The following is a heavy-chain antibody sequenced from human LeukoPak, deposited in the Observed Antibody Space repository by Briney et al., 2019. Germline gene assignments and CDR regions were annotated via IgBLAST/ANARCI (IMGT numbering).Heavy chain of an antibody. CDR3: AELGITMIGGV. D-gene: IGHD3-10*02. CDR2: IKQDGTEK. V-gene: IGHV3-7*01. J-gene: IGHJ6*04. CDR1: GFTFTTYW. Sequence: GGSLRLSCAASGFTFTTYWMSWVRQAPGKGLEWVANIKQDGTEKYYVDSVKGRFTISRDNAKNSLYLQMNSLRVEDTAVYYCAELGITMIGGVWGKGTTVTTSS.